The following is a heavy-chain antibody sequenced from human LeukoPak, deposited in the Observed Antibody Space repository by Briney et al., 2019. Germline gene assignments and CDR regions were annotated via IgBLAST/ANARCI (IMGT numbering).Heavy chain of an antibody. CDR3: ATTDYGILTGYDLFDS. V-gene: IGHV3-23*01. Sequence: GGSLRLSCAASGFTFSSYDMSWVRQAPGKGVEWVSAISGSGGSTYYADYVKGRFTSARDNRKNTLYLQMNSLRAEDTAVYYCATTDYGILTGYDLFDSWGQGTLVTVSS. D-gene: IGHD3-9*01. CDR2: ISGSGGST. J-gene: IGHJ4*02. CDR1: GFTFSSYD.